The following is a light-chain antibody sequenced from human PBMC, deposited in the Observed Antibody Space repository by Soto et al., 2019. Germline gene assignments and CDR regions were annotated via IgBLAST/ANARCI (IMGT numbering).Light chain of an antibody. CDR1: QNITSNY. CDR2: LAS. CDR3: QKYGSSPWT. Sequence: EIVLTQSPGTLSLSPGERATISCRASQNITSNYLAWYQQKPGQAPRLLIYLASNKAAGIPDRFSGSGSGADFTLTINRLEPEDFAIYLCQKYGSSPWTFGEGTKVDIK. J-gene: IGKJ1*01. V-gene: IGKV3-20*01.